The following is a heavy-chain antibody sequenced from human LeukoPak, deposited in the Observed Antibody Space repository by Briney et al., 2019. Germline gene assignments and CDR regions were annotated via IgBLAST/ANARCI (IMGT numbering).Heavy chain of an antibody. CDR3: ARDQTPDHPSYLDY. CDR1: GGTFSSYA. CDR2: IIPIFGTA. D-gene: IGHD1-14*01. J-gene: IGHJ4*02. V-gene: IGHV1-69*05. Sequence: GASVKVSCKASGGTFSSYAISWVRQAPGQGLEWMGGIIPIFGTANYAQKFQGRVTITTDESTSTAYMELSSLRSEDTAVYYCARDQTPDHPSYLDYWGQGTLVTVSS.